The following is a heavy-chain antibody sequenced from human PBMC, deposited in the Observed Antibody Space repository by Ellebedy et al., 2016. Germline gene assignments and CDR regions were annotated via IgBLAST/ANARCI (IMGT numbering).Heavy chain of an antibody. CDR2: IYPGDSDT. CDR1: GYSFTSYW. CDR3: ARFPEGVTTGEEYFDY. D-gene: IGHD4-17*01. J-gene: IGHJ4*02. Sequence: GESLKISXKGSGYSFTSYWIGWVRQMPGKGLEWMGIIYPGDSDTRYSPSFQGQVTISADRSVSTAYLQWSSLKASDTAMYYCARFPEGVTTGEEYFDYWGQGTLVTVSS. V-gene: IGHV5-51*01.